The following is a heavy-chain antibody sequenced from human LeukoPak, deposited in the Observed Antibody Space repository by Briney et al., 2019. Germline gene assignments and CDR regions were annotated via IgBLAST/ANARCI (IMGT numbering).Heavy chain of an antibody. Sequence: ASVKVSCKASGYTFTDYYIHWVRQAPGQGLEWMGWINPNSGGTNYAQKFQGRVTMTRDTSISTAYMELSRLRSDDTAVYYCARVRYYGSGAGQYWYFDLWGRGTLVTVSS. CDR2: INPNSGGT. CDR1: GYTFTDYY. D-gene: IGHD3-10*01. J-gene: IGHJ2*01. CDR3: ARVRYYGSGAGQYWYFDL. V-gene: IGHV1-2*02.